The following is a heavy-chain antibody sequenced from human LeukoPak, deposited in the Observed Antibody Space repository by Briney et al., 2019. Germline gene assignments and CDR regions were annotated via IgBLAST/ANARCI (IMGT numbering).Heavy chain of an antibody. CDR3: AKGRGPGGIARHYIDY. D-gene: IGHD2-21*01. CDR2: ISGSSGNT. Sequence: PGGSLRLSCAASRSTFRDYAMNWVRQAPGKGLEWVSSISGSSGNTYYTDSVKGRFTISRDNSKSTLYLQMNSLRAEDTAVYYCAKGRGPGGIARHYIDYWGQGTLVIVSS. J-gene: IGHJ4*02. CDR1: RSTFRDYA. V-gene: IGHV3-23*01.